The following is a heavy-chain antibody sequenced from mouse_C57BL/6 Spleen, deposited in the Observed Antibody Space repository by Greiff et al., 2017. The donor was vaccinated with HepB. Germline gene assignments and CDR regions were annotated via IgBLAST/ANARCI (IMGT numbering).Heavy chain of an antibody. J-gene: IGHJ1*03. CDR3: ARRYYGSSYDWYFDV. D-gene: IGHD1-1*01. Sequence: VKLMESGAELVKPGASVKMSCKASGYTFTTYPIEWMKQNHGKSLEWIGNFHPYNDDTKYNEKFKGKATLTVEKSSSTVYLELSRLTSDDSAVYYCARRYYGSSYDWYFDVWGTGPTVTVSS. CDR2: FHPYNDDT. V-gene: IGHV1-47*01. CDR1: GYTFTTYP.